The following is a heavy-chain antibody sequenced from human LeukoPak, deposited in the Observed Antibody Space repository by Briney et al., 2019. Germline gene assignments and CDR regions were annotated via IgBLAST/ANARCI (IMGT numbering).Heavy chain of an antibody. Sequence: MSGGSLRLSCAASGFTFSSYGMHWVRQAPGQGLEWMAVINLSGGSTGNAQHFQGRITVTRDTSTSTVYMELSSLRSEDTAVYYCARDLTFNWAYYYGMDVWGQGTTVTVSS. CDR2: INLSGGST. CDR3: ARDLTFNWAYYYGMDV. CDR1: GFTFSSYG. V-gene: IGHV1-46*01. J-gene: IGHJ6*02. D-gene: IGHD3-16*01.